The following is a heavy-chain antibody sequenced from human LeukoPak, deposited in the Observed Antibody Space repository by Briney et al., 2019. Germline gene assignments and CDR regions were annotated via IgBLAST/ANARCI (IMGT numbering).Heavy chain of an antibody. D-gene: IGHD5-12*01. CDR2: MNPNSGNT. CDR3: ARVSGYRGTPFDY. J-gene: IGHJ4*02. V-gene: IGHV1-8*01. Sequence: ASVKVSCKASGYTFTSYDINWVRQATGQGLEWMGWMNPNSGNTGYAQKFQGRVTVTRNTSISTAYMELSSLRSEDTAVYYCARVSGYRGTPFDYWGQGTLVTVSS. CDR1: GYTFTSYD.